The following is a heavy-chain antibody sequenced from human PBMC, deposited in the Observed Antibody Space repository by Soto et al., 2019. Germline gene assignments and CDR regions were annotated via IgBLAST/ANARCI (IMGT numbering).Heavy chain of an antibody. CDR1: GFTFNNNA. Sequence: PGESLKISCAASGFTFNNNAMAWVRQAPGKGLEWVSSISPGGSIKFYADSVKGRFTISRDNSKNMVSLQMSSLRAEDTAIYYCAKRRDGYSFDYCGQGALVTVSS. D-gene: IGHD4-4*01. J-gene: IGHJ4*02. CDR2: ISPGGSIK. V-gene: IGHV3-23*01. CDR3: AKRRDGYSFDY.